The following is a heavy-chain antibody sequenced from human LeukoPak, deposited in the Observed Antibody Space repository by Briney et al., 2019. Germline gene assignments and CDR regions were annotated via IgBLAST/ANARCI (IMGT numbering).Heavy chain of an antibody. J-gene: IGHJ4*02. Sequence: GGSLRLTRAASGFTFSSYEMNWVRQAPGKGLEWVSYISSSGSTIYYADSVKGRFTISRDNAKNSLYLQMNSLRAEDTAVYYCASGYSSSWRVFYFDYWGQGTLVTVSS. CDR2: ISSSGSTI. V-gene: IGHV3-48*03. CDR3: ASGYSSSWRVFYFDY. CDR1: GFTFSSYE. D-gene: IGHD6-13*01.